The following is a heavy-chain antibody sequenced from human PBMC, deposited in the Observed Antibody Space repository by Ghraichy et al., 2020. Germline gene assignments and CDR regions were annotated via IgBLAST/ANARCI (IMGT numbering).Heavy chain of an antibody. CDR2: ISSSSTYI. V-gene: IGHV3-21*01. D-gene: IGHD6-6*01. CDR1: GFTFSSYT. J-gene: IGHJ4*02. Sequence: GGSLRLSCVASGFTFSSYTMNWVRQAPGEGLEWVSSISSSSTYIYYADSVKGRFTISRDDTYNSLYLQMNSLRAEDTAVYYCARGDKISSSSGPFFDYWGQGTLVTVSS. CDR3: ARGDKISSSSGPFFDY.